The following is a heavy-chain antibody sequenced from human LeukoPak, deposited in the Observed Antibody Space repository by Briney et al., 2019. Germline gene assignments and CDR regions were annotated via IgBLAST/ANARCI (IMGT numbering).Heavy chain of an antibody. D-gene: IGHD1-20*01. CDR3: ARFTRPIITGTWYGMDV. CDR2: INHSVST. V-gene: IGHV4-34*01. CDR1: GGSFSGYY. J-gene: IGHJ6*02. Sequence: SETLSLTCAVYGGSFSGYYWSWIRQPPGKGLEWIGEINHSVSTNYNPSLKSRVTISVDTSKNQFSLKLSSVTAADTAVYYCARFTRPIITGTWYGMDVWGQGTTVTVSS.